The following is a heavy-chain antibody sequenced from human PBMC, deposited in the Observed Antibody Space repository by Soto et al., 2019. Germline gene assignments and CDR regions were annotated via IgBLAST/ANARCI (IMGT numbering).Heavy chain of an antibody. V-gene: IGHV6-1*01. J-gene: IGHJ4*02. Sequence: SQTLSLTCAISGDSVSSNSAAWNWIRQSPSRGLEWLGRTYYRSKWYYDYALSVKSRITINPETPKNQFPLQLNSVTPEDTAVYYCARASYSSRWYWYFDYWGQGSLVTVSS. CDR3: ARASYSSRWYWYFDY. D-gene: IGHD6-13*01. CDR1: GDSVSSNSAA. CDR2: TYYRSKWYY.